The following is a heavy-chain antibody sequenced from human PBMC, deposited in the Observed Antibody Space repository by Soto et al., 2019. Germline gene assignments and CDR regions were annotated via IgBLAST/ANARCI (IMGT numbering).Heavy chain of an antibody. CDR2: ITGTGGDT. J-gene: IGHJ6*02. V-gene: IGHV3-23*01. CDR1: GFPLSTYG. Sequence: EVQLLESGGGLFKPGGSLGLSGEASGFPLSTYGMSWVRQAQGKGLEWVSSITGTGGDTYYADSVKGRFTSSRDNSNNMLYLQMNSLRVEDTAVYYCARIRGYWYGLDVWGQGTTITVSS. CDR3: ARIRGYWYGLDV.